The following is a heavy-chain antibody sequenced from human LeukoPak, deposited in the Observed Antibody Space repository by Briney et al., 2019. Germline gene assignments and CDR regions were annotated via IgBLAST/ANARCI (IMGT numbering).Heavy chain of an antibody. D-gene: IGHD3-10*01. CDR2: IKTKTDGGTT. J-gene: IGHJ4*02. CDR3: TRYYYTSGSYGELNY. V-gene: IGHV3-15*05. Sequence: GGSLRLSCAASGFTFSDAWMSWVRQVPGKGLEWVGRIKTKTDGGTTDYGAPVKGRFTISRDDSKNTVYLQMNSLKTEDTAVYYCTRYYYTSGSYGELNYWGQGTLVTVSS. CDR1: GFTFSDAW.